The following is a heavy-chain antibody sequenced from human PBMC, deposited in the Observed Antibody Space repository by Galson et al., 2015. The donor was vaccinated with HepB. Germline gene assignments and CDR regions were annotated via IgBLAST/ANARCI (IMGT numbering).Heavy chain of an antibody. J-gene: IGHJ4*02. D-gene: IGHD4/OR15-4a*01. CDR2: ISAYGGNT. Sequence: SVKVSCKASGYTFTINGISWVRQTPRQGLEWLGWISAYGGNTKYAQEYQGRITLTRDTSTSTAYMELRSLRSDYTAVYYCARDRDYRFDYWGQGTLVTVSS. CDR1: GYTFTING. CDR3: ARDRDYRFDY. V-gene: IGHV1-18*04.